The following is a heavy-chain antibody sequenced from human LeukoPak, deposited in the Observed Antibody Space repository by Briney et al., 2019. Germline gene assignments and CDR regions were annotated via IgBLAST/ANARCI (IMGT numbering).Heavy chain of an antibody. CDR1: GFTFSIYT. D-gene: IGHD1-26*01. Sequence: GGSLRLSCTASGFTFSIYTMNWVRQAPGKGLEWISYISTNSGTIWYADSVKGRFSISRDNAKNSLILHMNSLRAEDTAVYYCVRDLTIVGVAQVHHWGQGTLVTVSS. CDR2: ISTNSGTI. V-gene: IGHV3-48*01. CDR3: VRDLTIVGVAQVHH. J-gene: IGHJ5*02.